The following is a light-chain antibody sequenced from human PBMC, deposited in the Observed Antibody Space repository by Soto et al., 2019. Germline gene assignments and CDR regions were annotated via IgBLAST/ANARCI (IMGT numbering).Light chain of an antibody. V-gene: IGKV1-39*01. CDR2: AAS. Sequence: DIQMTQSPSSLSASVGDRVTITCRASQSISSYLNWYQQKPGKAPKLLIYAASSLQSEVPSSFSSSGSGTDFTLTISRLQPKDFATYFCQQSYSTPTFGQGTKLEIK. CDR3: QQSYSTPT. J-gene: IGKJ2*01. CDR1: QSISSY.